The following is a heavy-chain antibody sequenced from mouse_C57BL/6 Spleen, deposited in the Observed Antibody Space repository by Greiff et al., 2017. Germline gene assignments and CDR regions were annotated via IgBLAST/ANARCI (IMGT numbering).Heavy chain of an antibody. CDR1: GYAFTNYL. Sequence: VMLVESGAELVRPGTSVKVSCKASGYAFTNYLIEWVKQRPGQGLEWIGVINPGSGGTNYNEKFKGKATLTADKSSSTAYMQLSSLTSEDSAVXFCARSDYDEGYAMDYWGQGTSVTVSS. CDR3: ARSDYDEGYAMDY. D-gene: IGHD2-4*01. J-gene: IGHJ4*01. CDR2: INPGSGGT. V-gene: IGHV1-54*01.